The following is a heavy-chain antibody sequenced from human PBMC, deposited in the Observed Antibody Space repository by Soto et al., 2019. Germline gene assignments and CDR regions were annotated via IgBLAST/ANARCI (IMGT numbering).Heavy chain of an antibody. CDR2: ISDSGDSR. CDR3: ASGTVTTYAFDI. J-gene: IGHJ3*02. CDR1: GFTFSSYV. V-gene: IGHV3-23*01. Sequence: PGGSLRLSCAASGFTFSSYVVSWVRQAPGKGLEWVSSISDSGDSRYYTDSVKGRFTISRDNSKNTLYLQMNSLRAEDTAVYYCASGTVTTYAFDIWGQGTMVTVSS. D-gene: IGHD4-17*01.